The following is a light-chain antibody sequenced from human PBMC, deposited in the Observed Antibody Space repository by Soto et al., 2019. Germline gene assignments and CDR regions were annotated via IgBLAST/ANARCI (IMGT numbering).Light chain of an antibody. J-gene: IGKJ3*01. CDR2: LGS. Sequence: DIVMTQSPLSLPVTPGEPASIACRSSQSLLHSNGYNYLDWYLQKPGQSLQLLIYLGSNRASGVPDRNSGSRSGKDFTPTMSRVEGADGGVYYCMQTLQTPPFTFGPGTKVDIK. CDR3: MQTLQTPPFT. V-gene: IGKV2-28*01. CDR1: QSLLHSNGYNY.